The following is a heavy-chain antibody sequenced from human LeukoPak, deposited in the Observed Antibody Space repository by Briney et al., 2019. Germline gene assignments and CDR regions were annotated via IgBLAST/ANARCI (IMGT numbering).Heavy chain of an antibody. Sequence: PSETLSLTCTVSGGSISSYYWSWIRQPPGKGLEWNGYIYYSGSTNYNPSLKSRVTISVDTSKNQFSLKLSSVTAADTAVYYCARNGYSYGNAFDIWGQGTMVTVSS. J-gene: IGHJ3*02. CDR3: ARNGYSYGNAFDI. CDR2: IYYSGST. D-gene: IGHD5-18*01. CDR1: GGSISSYY. V-gene: IGHV4-59*01.